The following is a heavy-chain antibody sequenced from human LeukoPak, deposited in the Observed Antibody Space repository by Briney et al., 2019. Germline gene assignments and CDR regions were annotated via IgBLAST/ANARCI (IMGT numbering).Heavy chain of an antibody. CDR2: IIPIFGTA. Sequence: ASVKVSCKASGGIFSSYAISWVRQAPGQGLEWMGGIIPIFGTANYAQKFQGRVTITTDESTSTAYMELSSLRSEDTAVYYCARDMPRWGSYSYWGQGTLVTVSS. V-gene: IGHV1-69*05. CDR1: GGIFSSYA. D-gene: IGHD3-16*01. J-gene: IGHJ4*02. CDR3: ARDMPRWGSYSY.